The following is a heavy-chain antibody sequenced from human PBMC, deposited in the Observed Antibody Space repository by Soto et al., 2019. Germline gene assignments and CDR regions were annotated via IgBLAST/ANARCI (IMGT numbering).Heavy chain of an antibody. J-gene: IGHJ6*02. CDR2: ISYDGSNK. Sequence: GGSLRLSCAASGLTFSSYGMHWVRQAPGKGLEWVAAISYDGSNKYYADSVKGRFTISRDNSKNTLYLQMNSLRGEDTAVYYCANALGQLVEVLYYGMDVWGQGTTVTVSS. V-gene: IGHV3-30*18. CDR3: ANALGQLVEVLYYGMDV. D-gene: IGHD6-6*01. CDR1: GLTFSSYG.